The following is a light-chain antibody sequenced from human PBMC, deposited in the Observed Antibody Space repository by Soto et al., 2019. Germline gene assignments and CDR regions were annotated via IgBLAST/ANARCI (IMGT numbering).Light chain of an antibody. J-gene: IGKJ4*01. Sequence: IQLTQSPASLSASVGDRVTITCRASQDITNHLVWYQQKPGKAPKLLLYAASTLQSGVPSGFSGSGSGTDGTITVSSLQNEDGASYYCQQLKQYTLTFGGGTKVDIK. V-gene: IGKV1-9*01. CDR2: AAS. CDR1: QDITNH. CDR3: QQLKQYTLT.